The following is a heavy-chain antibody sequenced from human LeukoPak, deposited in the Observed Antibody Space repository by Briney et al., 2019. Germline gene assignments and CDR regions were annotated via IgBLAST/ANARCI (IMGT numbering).Heavy chain of an antibody. V-gene: IGHV1-8*01. CDR2: MNPNSGNT. CDR1: GYTFTSYD. D-gene: IGHD3-22*01. Sequence: GASVKVSCKASGYTFTSYDINWVRQATGQGLEWMGWMNPNSGNTGYAQKFQGRVTMTRNTSISTAYMELSSLRSEDTAVYYCARDYYYDSSGYYYGTAFDIWGQGTMVTVSS. J-gene: IGHJ3*02. CDR3: ARDYYYDSSGYYYGTAFDI.